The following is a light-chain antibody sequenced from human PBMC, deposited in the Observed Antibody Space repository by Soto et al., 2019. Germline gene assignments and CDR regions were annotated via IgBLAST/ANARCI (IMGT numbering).Light chain of an antibody. Sequence: DIVMTQSPLSLPVTPGESASISCRPSQSLLHSNGYNFLDWYLQKPGQSPKLLIYMGSNRASGVPDRFSGSGSGTDFTLKISRVEAEDVGVYYCMQTLQSPRTFGQGTKVELK. CDR3: MQTLQSPRT. CDR1: QSLLHSNGYNF. CDR2: MGS. J-gene: IGKJ1*01. V-gene: IGKV2-28*01.